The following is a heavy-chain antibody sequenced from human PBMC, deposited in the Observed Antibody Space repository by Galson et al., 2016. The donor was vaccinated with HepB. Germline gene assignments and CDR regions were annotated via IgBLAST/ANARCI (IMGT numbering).Heavy chain of an antibody. CDR3: VKDFYGSGSYFSVGHDH. V-gene: IGHV3-23*01. CDR1: GFNFGNYA. Sequence: SLRLSCAASGFNFGNYAMNWVRQAPGKGPEWVSSIKGGGASPKYADSVTGRFTISRDNTHSTLHLQMNSLRAEDTAVYYCVKDFYGSGSYFSVGHDHWGQGTLVTVSS. J-gene: IGHJ4*02. D-gene: IGHD3-10*01. CDR2: IKGGGASP.